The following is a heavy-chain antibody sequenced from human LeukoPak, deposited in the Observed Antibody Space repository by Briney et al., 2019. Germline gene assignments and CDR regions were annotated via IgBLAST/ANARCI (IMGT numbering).Heavy chain of an antibody. V-gene: IGHV3-30*03. CDR3: AREDVGSSGSYRLIDY. D-gene: IGHD6-19*01. J-gene: IGHJ4*02. Sequence: GRSLRLSCAASGFTFSSYGMHWVRQAPGKGLEWVTVISYDGSNKYYADSVKGRFTISRDNSKNTLYLQMNSLRAEDTAVYYCAREDVGSSGSYRLIDYWGQGSLVTVSS. CDR2: ISYDGSNK. CDR1: GFTFSSYG.